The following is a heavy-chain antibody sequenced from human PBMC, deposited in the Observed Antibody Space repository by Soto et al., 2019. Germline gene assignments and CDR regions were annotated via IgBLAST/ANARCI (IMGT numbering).Heavy chain of an antibody. CDR3: TTDALRFLEWFSY. V-gene: IGHV3-15*01. CDR1: GFTLSKAW. J-gene: IGHJ4*02. CDR2: IKSDSDGGTT. Sequence: EVQLVESGGGLVKPGGSRRLSCVTSGFTLSKAWMSWVRQAPGKGLEWVGRIKSDSDGGTTDYAAPAKGRFTISRDDSKNTVYLQMNSLKTEDTAVYYCTTDALRFLEWFSYWGQGTLVTVSS. D-gene: IGHD3-3*01.